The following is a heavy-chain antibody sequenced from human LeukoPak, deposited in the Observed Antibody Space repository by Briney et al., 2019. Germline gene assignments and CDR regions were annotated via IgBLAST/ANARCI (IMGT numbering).Heavy chain of an antibody. CDR3: ARGITMVPYYSDY. Sequence: SETLSLTCTVSGGSISSYYWSWIRQPPGKGLEWIGYIYYSGSTNYNPSLKSRVTISVDTSKNQFSLKLSSVTAADTAVYYCARGITMVPYYSDYWGQGTLVTVSS. CDR2: IYYSGST. CDR1: GGSISSYY. V-gene: IGHV4-59*01. J-gene: IGHJ4*02. D-gene: IGHD3-10*01.